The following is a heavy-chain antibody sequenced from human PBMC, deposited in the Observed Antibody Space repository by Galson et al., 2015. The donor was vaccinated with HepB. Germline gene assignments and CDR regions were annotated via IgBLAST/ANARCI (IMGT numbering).Heavy chain of an antibody. V-gene: IGHV1-2*02. CDR1: GYTFTGYY. Sequence: SVKVSCKASGYTFTGYYMHWVRQAPGQGLEWMGWINPNSGGTNYAQKLQGRVTMTRDTSISTAYMELSRLRSDDTAVYYCARRDGYNYDAFDIWGQGTMVTVSS. CDR3: ARRDGYNYDAFDI. CDR2: INPNSGGT. J-gene: IGHJ3*02. D-gene: IGHD5-24*01.